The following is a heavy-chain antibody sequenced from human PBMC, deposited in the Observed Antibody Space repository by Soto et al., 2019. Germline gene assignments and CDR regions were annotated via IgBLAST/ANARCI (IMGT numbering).Heavy chain of an antibody. J-gene: IGHJ6*02. V-gene: IGHV4-30-4*01. CDR1: GVSLNTADTW. CDR3: VRSRQMESGNDYGLDV. CDR2: SHSGGST. Sequence: QVQLQESGSGLVKPSQSLSLTCTVSGVSLNTADTWWSWIRQSPGKGLEFIGYSHSGGSTYYDASVRSRVIISAVTSNSQFSLKLSSVTVADTAVYFCVRSRQMESGNDYGLDVWGQGTTVTVSS. D-gene: IGHD1-1*01.